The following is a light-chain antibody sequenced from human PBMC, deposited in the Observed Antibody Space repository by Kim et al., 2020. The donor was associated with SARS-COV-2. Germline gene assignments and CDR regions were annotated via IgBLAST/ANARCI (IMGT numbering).Light chain of an antibody. Sequence: VSPGQTASFACSADRLGDKYVCWYQQRPGQSPVLVISQDSKRPSGIPERFSGSNSGNTATLTISGTQAMDEADYYCQAWDSGTWVFGGGTQLTVL. CDR1: RLGDKY. CDR2: QDS. J-gene: IGLJ3*02. CDR3: QAWDSGTWV. V-gene: IGLV3-1*01.